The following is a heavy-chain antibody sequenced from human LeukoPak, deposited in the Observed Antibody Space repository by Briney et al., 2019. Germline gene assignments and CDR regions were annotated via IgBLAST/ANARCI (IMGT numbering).Heavy chain of an antibody. CDR1: GFTFSSYW. V-gene: IGHV3-7*05. CDR2: IKQDGSEK. Sequence: GRSLRLSCAASGFTFSSYWMSWVSQAPGKGLEWGANIKQDGSEKYYVDSVKGRFTISRDNAKNSLYLQMNSLRAEDTAVYYCARDQRYCSSSSCPWEPFDYWGQGTLVTVSS. D-gene: IGHD2-2*01. J-gene: IGHJ4*02. CDR3: ARDQRYCSSSSCPWEPFDY.